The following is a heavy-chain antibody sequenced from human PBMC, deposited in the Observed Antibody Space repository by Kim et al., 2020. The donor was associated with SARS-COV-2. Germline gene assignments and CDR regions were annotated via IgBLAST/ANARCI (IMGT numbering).Heavy chain of an antibody. J-gene: IGHJ5*02. CDR3: ANRWFDP. Sequence: GGSLRLSCAASGFTFSRFAMSWVRQAPGKGPEWVSAILVGGGTTYYADSVKGRFTISRDDSKNMLYLQMNSLKVDDTAVYYCANRWFDPWSQCTLVTVSA. CDR2: ILVGGGTT. CDR1: GFTFSRFA. V-gene: IGHV3-23*01.